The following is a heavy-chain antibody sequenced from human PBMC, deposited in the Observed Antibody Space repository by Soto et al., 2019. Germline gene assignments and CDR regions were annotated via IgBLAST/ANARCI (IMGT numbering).Heavy chain of an antibody. D-gene: IGHD3-10*01. J-gene: IGHJ6*02. CDR1: GFSLSTPGVG. Sequence: SGPTLVNPTQTLTLTCTFSGFSLSTPGVGVNWIRQPPGKALEWLAHIHWDDDKDYNKFLETRLSISKDTSKNQVALTVRNVDPVETATYYCASIRRTRVSSGSWRSDGMDVWGQGAPVTVSS. CDR2: IHWDDDK. CDR3: ASIRRTRVSSGSWRSDGMDV. V-gene: IGHV2-70*12.